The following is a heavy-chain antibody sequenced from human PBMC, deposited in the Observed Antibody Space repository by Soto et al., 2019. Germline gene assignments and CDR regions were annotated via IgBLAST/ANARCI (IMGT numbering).Heavy chain of an antibody. CDR1: GFTFSSYG. CDR3: AKDRYCSSNRCYSDYYYYGMDV. V-gene: IGHV3-30*18. D-gene: IGHD2-2*02. J-gene: IGHJ6*02. Sequence: PGWSLRLSCAASGFTFSSYGMHWVRQAPGKGLEWVAVISYDGSNKYYADSVKGRFTLSRDNSKNTLYLQMNSLRAEDTAVYYCAKDRYCSSNRCYSDYYYYGMDVWGQGTTSTVSS. CDR2: ISYDGSNK.